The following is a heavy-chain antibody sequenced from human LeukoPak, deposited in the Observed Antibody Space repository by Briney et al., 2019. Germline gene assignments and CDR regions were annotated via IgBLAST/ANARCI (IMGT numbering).Heavy chain of an antibody. J-gene: IGHJ4*02. CDR1: GGSFSGYY. CDR3: ARRGATYYYGSGSYYKD. V-gene: IGHV4-34*01. CDR2: INHSGST. Sequence: SETLSLTCAVYGGSFSGYYWSWIRQPPGKGLEWIGEINHSGSTNYNPSLKSRVTISVDTSKNQFSLKLSSVTAADTAVYYCARRGATYYYGSGSYYKDWGQGTLVTVSS. D-gene: IGHD3-10*01.